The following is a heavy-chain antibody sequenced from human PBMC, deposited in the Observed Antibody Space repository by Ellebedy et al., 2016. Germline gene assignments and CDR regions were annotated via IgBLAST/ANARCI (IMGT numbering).Heavy chain of an antibody. CDR2: IYYSGST. CDR3: ARQPTPGIADLNWSDP. Sequence: SETLSLTXTVSGGSISSSSYYWGWIRQPPGKGLEWIGSIYYSGSTYYNPSLKSRVTISVDTSKNQFSLKLSSVTAADTAVYYCARQPTPGIADLNWSDPWGQGTLVTVSS. V-gene: IGHV4-39*01. D-gene: IGHD6-13*01. J-gene: IGHJ5*02. CDR1: GGSISSSSYY.